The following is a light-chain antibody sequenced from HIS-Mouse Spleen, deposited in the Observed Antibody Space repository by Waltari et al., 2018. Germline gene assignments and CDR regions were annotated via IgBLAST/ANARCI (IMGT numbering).Light chain of an antibody. CDR2: DNT. Sequence: QSVLTQPPSVSAAPGQKVTISCSGSSSNIGNNYVSWYQQLPGTAPKLLICDNTKRPSGIPDRCSGSKAGTSATLGITGLQTGDEADYYCGTWDSSLSAWVFGGGTKLTVL. CDR1: SSNIGNNY. CDR3: GTWDSSLSAWV. J-gene: IGLJ3*02. V-gene: IGLV1-51*01.